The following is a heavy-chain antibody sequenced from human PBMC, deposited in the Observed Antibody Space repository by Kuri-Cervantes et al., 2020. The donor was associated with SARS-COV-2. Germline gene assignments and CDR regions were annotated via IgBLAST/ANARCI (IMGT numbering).Heavy chain of an antibody. J-gene: IGHJ3*02. CDR3: ARRACSSTSCYRALRAFDI. Sequence: GSLRLSWAVSGYSISSSSYYWGWIRQPPGKGLEWIGSIYYSGSTYYNPSLKSRVTISVDTSKNQFSLKLSSVTAADTAVYYCARRACSSTSCYRALRAFDIWGQGTMVTVSS. CDR2: IYYSGST. D-gene: IGHD2-2*01. V-gene: IGHV4-39*01. CDR1: GYSISSSSYY.